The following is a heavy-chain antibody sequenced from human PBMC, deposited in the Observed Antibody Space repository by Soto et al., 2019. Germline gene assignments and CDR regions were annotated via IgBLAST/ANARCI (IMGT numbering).Heavy chain of an antibody. CDR3: ARPYTARESLPPVAFDI. CDR2: IIPIFGTA. CDR1: GGTFSSYA. Sequence: QVQLVQSGAEVKKPGSSVKVSCKASGGTFSSYAISWVRQAPGQGLEWMGGIIPIFGTANYAQKFRGRVTITGNDPPNTAYLELGSLGLEDTAVYYCARPYTARESLPPVAFDIWGQGTMVTVCS. V-gene: IGHV1-69*01. D-gene: IGHD2-2*02. J-gene: IGHJ3*02.